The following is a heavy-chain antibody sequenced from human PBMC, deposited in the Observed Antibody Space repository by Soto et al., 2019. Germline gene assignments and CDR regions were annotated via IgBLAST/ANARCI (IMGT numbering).Heavy chain of an antibody. Sequence: EVQLVESGGGLVQPGGSLRLSCAASGFTVTTNYMSWVRQPPGKGLEWVSVVYSGGSTYYEDSVKGRFTVSRDNSTDTVYLQMNSRRAEDTVVYYCARDFSGNNDAFDIWGQGTVVNVSS. CDR1: GFTVTTNY. CDR2: VYSGGST. CDR3: ARDFSGNNDAFDI. D-gene: IGHD3-10*01. V-gene: IGHV3-66*01. J-gene: IGHJ3*02.